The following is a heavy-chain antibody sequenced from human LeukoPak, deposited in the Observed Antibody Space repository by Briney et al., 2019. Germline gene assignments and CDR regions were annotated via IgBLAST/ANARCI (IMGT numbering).Heavy chain of an antibody. V-gene: IGHV3-7*01. CDR2: IKEDGSEK. D-gene: IGHD1-20*01. Sequence: SGGSLRLSCAASGFTFSSYWMSWVRRAPGKGLEWVANIKEDGSEKYYVDSVKGRFSISRDNAKNSLYLQMNSLGAEDTAVYYCARDPEDNWNDNDCWGQGTLVTVSS. CDR3: ARDPEDNWNDNDC. J-gene: IGHJ4*02. CDR1: GFTFSSYW.